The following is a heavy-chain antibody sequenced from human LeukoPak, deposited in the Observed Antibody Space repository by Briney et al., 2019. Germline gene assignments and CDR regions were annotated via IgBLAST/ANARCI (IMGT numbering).Heavy chain of an antibody. CDR2: ISGSSTAM. V-gene: IGHV3-48*01. D-gene: IGHD2-15*01. J-gene: IGHJ4*02. CDR1: GFTFSTYT. CDR3: ARGYCSGGICYGHFDC. Sequence: GGSLRLSCAASGFTFSTYTMNWVRQAPGKGLECVSYISGSSTAMDYAASVKGRFTISRDNAKNSLYLQMNSLRAEDTAVYYCARGYCSGGICYGHFDCWGQGTLVTVSS.